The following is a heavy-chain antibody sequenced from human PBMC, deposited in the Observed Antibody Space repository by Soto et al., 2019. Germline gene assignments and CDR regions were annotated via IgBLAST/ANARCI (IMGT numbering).Heavy chain of an antibody. Sequence: ASVKVSCKASGYTFTSYKMHWVRQAPGQGLEWMGVINPSGGSTNYAQKFQGRVSMTWDTSTSTVYIELSSLRSEDTAVYYCARGPGYTKLDPWGQGTLVTSPQ. D-gene: IGHD5-18*01. CDR2: INPSGGST. V-gene: IGHV1-46*01. CDR3: ARGPGYTKLDP. CDR1: GYTFTSYK. J-gene: IGHJ5*02.